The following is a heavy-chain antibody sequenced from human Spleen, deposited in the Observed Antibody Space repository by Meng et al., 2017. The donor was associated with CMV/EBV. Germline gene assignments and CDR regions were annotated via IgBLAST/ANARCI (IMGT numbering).Heavy chain of an antibody. CDR1: GFTFSDYY. D-gene: IGHD1-26*01. V-gene: IGHV3-11*04. CDR2: ISSGSTTI. J-gene: IGHJ6*02. Sequence: GESLKISCAASGFTFSDYYMSWIRQAPGKGLEWVSYISSGSTTIYYADSVKGRFTTSRDNAKNSLYLQMNSLRVDDTAVYYCARGDHSYGMDVWGQGTTVTVSS. CDR3: ARGDHSYGMDV.